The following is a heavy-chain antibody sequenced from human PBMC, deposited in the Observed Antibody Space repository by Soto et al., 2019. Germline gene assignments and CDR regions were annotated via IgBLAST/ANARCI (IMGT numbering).Heavy chain of an antibody. D-gene: IGHD6-19*01. CDR1: GYTFTSYG. CDR3: AMPFIAVAHQGAFDI. J-gene: IGHJ3*02. CDR2: ISAYNGNT. V-gene: IGHV1-18*01. Sequence: ASVKVSCKASGYTFTSYGISWVRQAPGQGLEWMEWISAYNGNTNYSQKLQGRVTMTRDTSTSTAYMELSSLRSEDTAVYYCAMPFIAVAHQGAFDIWGQGTMVTVSS.